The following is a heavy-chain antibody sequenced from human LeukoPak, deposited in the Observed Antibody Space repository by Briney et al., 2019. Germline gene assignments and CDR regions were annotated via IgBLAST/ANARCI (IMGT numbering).Heavy chain of an antibody. V-gene: IGHV1-18*01. CDR3: ARDDRITMIVVQPNYFDY. J-gene: IGHJ4*02. Sequence: GASVKVSCKASGYTFTSYGISWVRQAPGQGLEWMGWISAYNGNTNYAQKLQGRITMTTDTSTSTAYMELRSLRSDDTAVYYCARDDRITMIVVQPNYFDYWGQGTLVTVSS. CDR2: ISAYNGNT. D-gene: IGHD3-22*01. CDR1: GYTFTSYG.